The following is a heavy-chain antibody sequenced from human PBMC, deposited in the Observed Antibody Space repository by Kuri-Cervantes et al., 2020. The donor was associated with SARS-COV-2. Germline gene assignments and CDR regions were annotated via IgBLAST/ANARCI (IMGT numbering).Heavy chain of an antibody. CDR3: ARVESNSGWDMNSGPPGWFDF. V-gene: IGHV1-2*02. Sequence: ASVKVSCKASGYGFTGYYVHWVRQAPGQGLEWMGWIKPNSGGTNYAQKLQSRVTMTRDTSISTAYMELRRLRSDDTAMYYCARVESNSGWDMNSGPPGWFDFWGQGTLVTVSS. J-gene: IGHJ5*01. CDR2: IKPNSGGT. D-gene: IGHD6-19*01. CDR1: GYGFTGYY.